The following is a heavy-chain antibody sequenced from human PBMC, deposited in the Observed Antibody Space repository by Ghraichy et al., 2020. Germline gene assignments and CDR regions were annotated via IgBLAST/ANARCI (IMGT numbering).Heavy chain of an antibody. D-gene: IGHD1-26*01. V-gene: IGHV3-21*01. Sequence: LSLTCAASGFTFRSYSMNWVRQAPGKGLEWVSSISSSSSYIYYADSVKGRFTISRDNAKNSLYLQMNSLRAEDTAVYYCARDLMGAEDYWGQGTLVTVSS. CDR1: GFTFRSYS. CDR2: ISSSSSYI. J-gene: IGHJ4*02. CDR3: ARDLMGAEDY.